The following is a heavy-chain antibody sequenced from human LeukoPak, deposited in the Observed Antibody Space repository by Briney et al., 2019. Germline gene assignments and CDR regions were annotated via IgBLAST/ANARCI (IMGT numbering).Heavy chain of an antibody. V-gene: IGHV4-61*02. Sequence: SQTLSLTCTVSGGSISSGSYYWSWIRQPAGKGLEWIGRIYTSGSTNYNPSLKSRVTISVDTSKNQFSLKLSSVTAADTAVYYCARDFWSGYYAWFDPWGQGTLVTVSS. CDR1: GGSISSGSYY. CDR3: ARDFWSGYYAWFDP. D-gene: IGHD3-3*01. CDR2: IYTSGST. J-gene: IGHJ5*02.